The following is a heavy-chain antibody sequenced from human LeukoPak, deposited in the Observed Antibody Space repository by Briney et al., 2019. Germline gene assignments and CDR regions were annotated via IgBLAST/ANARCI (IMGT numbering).Heavy chain of an antibody. Sequence: PGGSLRLSCAASGFTFSSYAMSWVRQAPGKGLEWVSAISGSGGSTYYADSVKGRFTISRDNSKNTLYLQMNSLRAEDTAVYYCAEGPYSSSSGIYYFDYWGQGTLVTVSS. D-gene: IGHD6-6*01. CDR1: GFTFSSYA. CDR3: AEGPYSSSSGIYYFDY. J-gene: IGHJ4*02. V-gene: IGHV3-23*01. CDR2: ISGSGGST.